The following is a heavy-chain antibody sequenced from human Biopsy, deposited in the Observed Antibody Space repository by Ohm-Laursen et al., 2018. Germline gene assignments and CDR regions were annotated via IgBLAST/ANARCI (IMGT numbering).Heavy chain of an antibody. CDR1: GDAFLGYY. J-gene: IGHJ4*02. V-gene: IGHV1-2*02. Sequence: SVKVSCKVSGDAFLGYYLHWARQAPGQGLEWMGSIYPNSGDTDFAQKFQGGVSMTRDTSVSTAYLELSSLRSDDTAIYYCARDLLEWSLPSWGQGTLVTVSS. CDR3: ARDLLEWSLPS. CDR2: IYPNSGDT. D-gene: IGHD3-3*01.